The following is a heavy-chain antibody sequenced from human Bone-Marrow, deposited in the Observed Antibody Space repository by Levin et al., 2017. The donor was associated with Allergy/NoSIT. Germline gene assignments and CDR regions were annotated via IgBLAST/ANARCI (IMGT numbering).Heavy chain of an antibody. CDR3: VHRSPYYHDSSGLEEAFDF. V-gene: IGHV2-5*02. D-gene: IGHD3-22*01. CDR1: GFSLTTSGVG. Sequence: SGPTLVKPTQTLTLTCTFSGFSLTTSGVGVGWIRQPPGKALEWLALIYWDDDKRYTPSLKTRLTITQDASKNRVVLTMTNMDPVDTATYYCVHRSPYYHDSSGLEEAFDFWGPGTLVTVSS. CDR2: IYWDDDK. J-gene: IGHJ4*02.